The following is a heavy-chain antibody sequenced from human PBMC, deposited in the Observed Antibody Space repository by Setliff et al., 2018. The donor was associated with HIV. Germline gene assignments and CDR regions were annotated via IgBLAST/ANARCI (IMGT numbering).Heavy chain of an antibody. D-gene: IGHD7-27*01. Sequence: GGSLRLSCAASGFTFSDHYMDWVRQAPGKGLEWVGRSRNKVNSYTTEYAASVKGRFTISRDDSKNSLYLQMNSLRAEGTAVYYCAREELGSSYYFDYWGQGTLVTVSS. CDR2: SRNKVNSYTT. V-gene: IGHV3-72*01. CDR1: GFTFSDHY. J-gene: IGHJ4*02. CDR3: AREELGSSYYFDY.